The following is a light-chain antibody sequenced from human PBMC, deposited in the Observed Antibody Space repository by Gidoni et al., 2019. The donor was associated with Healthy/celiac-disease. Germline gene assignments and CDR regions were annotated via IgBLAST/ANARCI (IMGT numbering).Light chain of an antibody. Sequence: IQMTQSPSSLSASVGDRVTITCRASQTISSYLNWYQQKPGKAPKLLIYDASILQSGVPSRFSGSGSGTDFTLTISSLQPEDFATYYCQQSYSTPRTFGQGTKVEIK. CDR1: QTISSY. J-gene: IGKJ1*01. CDR2: DAS. CDR3: QQSYSTPRT. V-gene: IGKV1-39*01.